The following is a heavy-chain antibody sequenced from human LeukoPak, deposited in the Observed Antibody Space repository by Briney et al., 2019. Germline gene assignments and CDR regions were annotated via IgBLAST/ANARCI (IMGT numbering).Heavy chain of an antibody. CDR3: ARDSDYSSGWLFDY. Sequence: GASVTVSCKASGYTFTGYYMHWVRQAPGQGLEWMGWINPNSGGTNYAQKFQGRVTMTRDTSISTAYMELSRLRSDDTAVYYCARDSDYSSGWLFDYWGQGTLVTVSS. V-gene: IGHV1-2*02. J-gene: IGHJ4*02. CDR1: GYTFTGYY. D-gene: IGHD6-19*01. CDR2: INPNSGGT.